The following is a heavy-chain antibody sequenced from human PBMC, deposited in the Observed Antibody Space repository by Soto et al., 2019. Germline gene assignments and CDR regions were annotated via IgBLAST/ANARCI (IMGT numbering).Heavy chain of an antibody. J-gene: IGHJ6*02. Sequence: SETLSLTCTVSGGSISSYHWSWIRQPPGKGLEWIGYIYYSGSTKYNPSLKSRVTISVDTSKNQFSLKLSSVTAADTAVYYCAREGGGSFGELFHAELDVWGQGTTVTVSS. D-gene: IGHD3-10*01. CDR1: GGSISSYH. CDR3: AREGGGSFGELFHAELDV. CDR2: IYYSGST. V-gene: IGHV4-59*01.